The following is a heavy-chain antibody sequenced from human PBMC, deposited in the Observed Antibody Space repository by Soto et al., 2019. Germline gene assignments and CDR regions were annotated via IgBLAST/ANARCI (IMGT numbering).Heavy chain of an antibody. J-gene: IGHJ6*02. CDR3: AIDLFYSNYARPDYYYYYGMDV. D-gene: IGHD4-4*01. V-gene: IGHV1-2*04. CDR1: GYTFTGYY. Sequence: ASVKVSCKASGYTFTGYYMHWVRQAPGQGLEWMGWINPNSGGTNYAQKFQGWVTMTRDTSSSTAYMELGRLRSDDTAVYYCAIDLFYSNYARPDYYYYYGMDVWGQGTTVTVSS. CDR2: INPNSGGT.